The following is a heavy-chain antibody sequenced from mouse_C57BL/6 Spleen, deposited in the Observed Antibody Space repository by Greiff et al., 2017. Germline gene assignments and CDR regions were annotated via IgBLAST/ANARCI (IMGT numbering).Heavy chain of an antibody. CDR1: GYTFTSYW. CDR2: IYPSDSET. J-gene: IGHJ2*01. Sequence: QVQLQQPGAELVRPGSSVKLSCKASGYTFTSYWMAWVKQRPGQGLEWIGNIYPSDSETHYNQKFKDKATLTVDKSSSTAYMQLSSLTSEDSAVYYCARSGRRYFDYWGQGTTLTVSS. V-gene: IGHV1-61*01. D-gene: IGHD2-12*01. CDR3: ARSGRRYFDY.